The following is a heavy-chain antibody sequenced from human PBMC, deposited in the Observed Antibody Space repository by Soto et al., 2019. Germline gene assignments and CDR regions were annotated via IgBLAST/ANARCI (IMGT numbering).Heavy chain of an antibody. V-gene: IGHV1-69*04. CDR1: GGTFSSYS. D-gene: IGHD6-13*01. Sequence: SVKXSCKASGGTFSSYSISWVRQAPGQGLEWMGRIIPILGIANYAQKFQGRVTITADKSTSTAYMELSSLRSEDTAVYYCAKEGREYSSSWYMGHGYYYGMDVWGQGTTVTVSS. CDR3: AKEGREYSSSWYMGHGYYYGMDV. CDR2: IIPILGIA. J-gene: IGHJ6*02.